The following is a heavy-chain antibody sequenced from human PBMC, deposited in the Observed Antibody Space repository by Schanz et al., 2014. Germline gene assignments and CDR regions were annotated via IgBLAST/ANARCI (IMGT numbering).Heavy chain of an antibody. V-gene: IGHV1-69*04. CDR2: IIPNLGSA. J-gene: IGHJ5*02. Sequence: QVQLVQSGAEVKKPGSSVTVSCKASGDTLSSYGISWVRQAPGQGLEWMGRIIPNLGSANYAQKFQGRVTITADKSTSTVYMELSSLRSEDTAIYYCARGNTIFGVVMLGWLDPWGQGTLVTVSS. CDR1: GDTLSSYG. D-gene: IGHD3-3*01. CDR3: ARGNTIFGVVMLGWLDP.